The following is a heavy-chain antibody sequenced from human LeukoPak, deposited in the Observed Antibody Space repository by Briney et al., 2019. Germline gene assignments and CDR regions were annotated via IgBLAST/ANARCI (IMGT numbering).Heavy chain of an antibody. V-gene: IGHV4-39*07. CDR2: IYYSGST. D-gene: IGHD3-22*01. CDR1: GGSISSSSYY. CDR3: ARVRPITMIVVVKWDYFDY. Sequence: SETLSLTCTVSGGSISSSSYYWGWIRQPPGKGLEWIGSIYYSGSTYYNPSLKSRVTISVDTSKNQFSLKPSSVTAADTAVYYCARVRPITMIVVVKWDYFDYWGQGTLVTVSS. J-gene: IGHJ4*02.